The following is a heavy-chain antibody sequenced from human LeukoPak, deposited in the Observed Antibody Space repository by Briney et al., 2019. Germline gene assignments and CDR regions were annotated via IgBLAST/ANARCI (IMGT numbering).Heavy chain of an antibody. CDR2: KQQDGSEK. V-gene: IGHV3-7*04. Sequence: GGPLRLSCAASGFTFSSYWMTWVRQAPGKGLEWVANKQQDGSEKYYVDSVKGRFAISRDNAKNSFYLQMNSLRAEDTAVYYCARARGMDVWGQGTTVTVSS. CDR1: GFTFSSYW. J-gene: IGHJ6*02. CDR3: ARARGMDV.